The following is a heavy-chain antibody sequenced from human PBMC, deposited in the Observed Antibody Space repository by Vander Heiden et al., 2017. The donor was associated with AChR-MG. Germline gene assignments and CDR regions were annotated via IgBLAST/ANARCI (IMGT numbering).Heavy chain of an antibody. V-gene: IGHV3-13*01. CDR1: RSTFKMYD. CDR2: IDSRGDT. Sequence: EVQLAESGGTLVQPGGSLRPSCAAARSTFKMYDRKWVREVIGKSLEVVSGIDSRGDTYYPDSVKDRFTISRENAKNSLYLQMTSLGSGDTAVYYCVRAEKGRSKSRLFDYWGQGTLVTVSA. J-gene: IGHJ4*02. D-gene: IGHD2-2*01. CDR3: VRAEKGRSKSRLFDY.